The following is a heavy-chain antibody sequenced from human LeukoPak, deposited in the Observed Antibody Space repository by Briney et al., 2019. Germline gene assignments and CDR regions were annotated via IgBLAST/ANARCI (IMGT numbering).Heavy chain of an antibody. D-gene: IGHD4-17*01. CDR1: GFTSSTYS. CDR3: VRDFDTVTTAYLQH. V-gene: IGHV3-21*01. J-gene: IGHJ1*01. Sequence: GGSLRLSCVASGFTSSTYSMNWVRQAPGKGLEWVSSISSSSRHRYYADSVKGRFTISRDDAKNSVYLQMNSLRAEETAVYYCVRDFDTVTTAYLQHWGQGTLLTVSS. CDR2: ISSSSRHR.